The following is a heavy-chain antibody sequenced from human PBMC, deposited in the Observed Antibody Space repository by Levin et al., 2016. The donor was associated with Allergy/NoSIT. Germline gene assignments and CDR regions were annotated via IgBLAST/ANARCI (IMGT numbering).Heavy chain of an antibody. CDR1: GGSFSGYY. V-gene: IGHV4-34*01. D-gene: IGHD4-11*01. CDR2: INHSGST. CDR3: ARGSVRSNYRYYYYYYMDV. Sequence: SETLSLTCAVYGGSFSGYYWSWIRQPPGKGLEWIGEINHSGSTNYNPSLKSRVTISVDTSKNQFSLKLSSVTAADTAVYYCARGSVRSNYRYYYYYYMDVWGKGTTVTVSS. J-gene: IGHJ6*03.